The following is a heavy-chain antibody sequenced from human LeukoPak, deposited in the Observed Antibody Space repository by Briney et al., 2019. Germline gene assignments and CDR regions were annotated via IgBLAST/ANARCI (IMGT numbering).Heavy chain of an antibody. D-gene: IGHD3-10*01. CDR1: GFTFSSYS. Sequence: PGGSLRLSCAASGFTFSSYSMNWVRQAPGKGLEWVSYISSSSSTIYYADSVKGRFTISRDNAKNSLYLQMNSLRAEDTAVYYCARAGPGSGSYYNGYFDYWGQGTLVTVSS. CDR2: ISSSSSTI. V-gene: IGHV3-48*01. J-gene: IGHJ4*02. CDR3: ARAGPGSGSYYNGYFDY.